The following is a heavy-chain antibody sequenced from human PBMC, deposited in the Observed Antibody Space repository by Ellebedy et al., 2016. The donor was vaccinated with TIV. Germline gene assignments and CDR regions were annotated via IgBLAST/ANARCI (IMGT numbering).Heavy chain of an antibody. Sequence: SLKISCAASGFTFDDYAMHWVRPAPGKGLEWVSGISWNSGSIGYADSVKGRFTISRDNAKNSLYLQMNSLRAEDTAVYYCAREMHYYYGMDVWGQGTTVTVSS. CDR1: GFTFDDYA. V-gene: IGHV3-9*01. CDR2: ISWNSGSI. CDR3: AREMHYYYGMDV. J-gene: IGHJ6*02.